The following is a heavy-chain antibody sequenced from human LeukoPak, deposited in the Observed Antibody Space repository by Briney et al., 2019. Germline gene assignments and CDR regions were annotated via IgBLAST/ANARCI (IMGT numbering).Heavy chain of an antibody. CDR3: ARDAPGGYSSGWYRIFSY. J-gene: IGHJ4*02. V-gene: IGHV3-21*01. CDR1: GFTFSSYS. D-gene: IGHD6-19*01. Sequence: GGSLRLSCAAPGFTFSSYSMNWVRQAPGKGLEWVSSISSSSRYIYYADSVKGRFTISRDNAKNSLYLQMNSLRAEDTAVSSCARDAPGGYSSGWYRIFSYWGQGTLVTVSS. CDR2: ISSSSRYI.